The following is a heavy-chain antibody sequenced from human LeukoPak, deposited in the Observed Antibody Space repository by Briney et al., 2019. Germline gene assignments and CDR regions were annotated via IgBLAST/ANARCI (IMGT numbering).Heavy chain of an antibody. CDR1: GGSISSYY. Sequence: PSETLSLTCTVSGGSISSYYWSWIRQPPGKGLEWIGYIYYSGGTNYNPSLKSRVTISVDTSKNQFSLKLSSVTAADTAVYYCARASTEYDFWSGYYSPSNWFDPWGQGTLVTVSS. J-gene: IGHJ5*02. D-gene: IGHD3-3*01. V-gene: IGHV4-59*01. CDR3: ARASTEYDFWSGYYSPSNWFDP. CDR2: IYYSGGT.